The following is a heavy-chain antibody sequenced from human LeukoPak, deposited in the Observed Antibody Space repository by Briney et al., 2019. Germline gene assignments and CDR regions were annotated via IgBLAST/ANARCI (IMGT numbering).Heavy chain of an antibody. J-gene: IGHJ5*02. V-gene: IGHV4-31*03. D-gene: IGHD2-21*02. CDR3: ARAYVVVTAILWFDP. CDR1: GGSISSGGYY. Sequence: SETLSLTCTVSGGSISSGGYYWSWIRQHPGKGLEWIGYIYYSGSTYHNPSLKSRVTISVDTSKNQFSLKLSSVTAADTAVYYCARAYVVVTAILWFDPWGQGTLVTVSS. CDR2: IYYSGST.